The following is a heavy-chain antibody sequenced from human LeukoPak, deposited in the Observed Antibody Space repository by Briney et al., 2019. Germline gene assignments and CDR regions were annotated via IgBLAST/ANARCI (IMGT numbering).Heavy chain of an antibody. CDR2: IYTSGST. CDR1: GGPISSSSYY. J-gene: IGHJ5*02. Sequence: SETLSLTCTVSGGPISSSSYYWGWIRQPAGKGLEWIGRIYTSGSTNYNPSLKSRVTISVDTSKNQFSLKLSSVTAADTAVYYCARDVNWFDPWGQGTLVTVSS. V-gene: IGHV4-61*02. CDR3: ARDVNWFDP.